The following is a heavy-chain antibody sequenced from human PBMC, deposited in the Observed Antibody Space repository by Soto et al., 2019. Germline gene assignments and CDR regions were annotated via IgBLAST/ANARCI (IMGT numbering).Heavy chain of an antibody. CDR1: GFTFSSYA. CDR2: ISYDGSNK. V-gene: IGHV3-30-3*01. Sequence: GSLRLSCAASGFTFSSYAMHWVRQAPGKGLEWVAVISYDGSNKYYADSVKGRFTISRDNSKNTLYLQMNSLRAEDTAVYYCARERGDYYYGMDVWGQGTTVTVSS. CDR3: ARERGDYYYGMDV. J-gene: IGHJ6*02. D-gene: IGHD3-10*01.